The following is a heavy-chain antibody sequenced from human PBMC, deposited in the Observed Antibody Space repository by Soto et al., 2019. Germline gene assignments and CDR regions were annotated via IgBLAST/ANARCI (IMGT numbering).Heavy chain of an antibody. D-gene: IGHD2-15*01. CDR2: IYYSGST. CDR1: GGSISSSSYY. CDR3: VRSGYYNKGEFDY. V-gene: IGHV4-39*01. Sequence: SETLSLTCTVSGGSISSSSYYWGWIRQPPGKGLEWIGSIYYSGSTYYNPSLKSRVTISVDTSKNQFSLKLSSVTAADTAVYYCVRSGYYNKGEFDYWGQGTLVTVSS. J-gene: IGHJ4*02.